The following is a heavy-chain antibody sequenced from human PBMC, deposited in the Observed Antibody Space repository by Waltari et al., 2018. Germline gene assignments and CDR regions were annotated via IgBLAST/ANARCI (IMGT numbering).Heavy chain of an antibody. CDR1: GFTFSSYA. J-gene: IGHJ4*02. CDR2: SSGSGGST. D-gene: IGHD6-13*01. CDR3: AKDRRGQQLVYDY. Sequence: EVQLVESGGGLVQPGGSLRLSCAASGFTFSSYAMSWVRRAPGKGLEWVVASSGSGGSTYDADSVKGRFTISRDKSKNTLYLQMNSLRAEDTAVYYCAKDRRGQQLVYDYWGQGTLVTVSS. V-gene: IGHV3-23*04.